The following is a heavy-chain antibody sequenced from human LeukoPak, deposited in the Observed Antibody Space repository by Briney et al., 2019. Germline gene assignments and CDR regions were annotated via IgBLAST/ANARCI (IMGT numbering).Heavy chain of an antibody. D-gene: IGHD6-13*01. CDR2: IYYSGCT. J-gene: IGHJ4*02. CDR3: ARVGSSSWYSHKTPFDY. CDR1: GGSVSSGSYY. V-gene: IGHV4-61*01. Sequence: SETLSLTCTVSGGSVSSGSYYWSWIRQPPGKGLEWIGYIYYSGCTNYNPSLKSRVTISVDTSKNQFSLKLSSVTAADTAVYYCARVGSSSWYSHKTPFDYWGQGTLVTVSS.